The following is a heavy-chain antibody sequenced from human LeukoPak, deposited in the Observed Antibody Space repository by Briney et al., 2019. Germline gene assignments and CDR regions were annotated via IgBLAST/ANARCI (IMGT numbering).Heavy chain of an antibody. CDR3: ARGDYPYFFDY. V-gene: IGHV1-46*01. CDR1: GNTFTSYY. CDR2: INPSGGST. D-gene: IGHD4-17*01. J-gene: IGHJ4*02. Sequence: ASVKVSCKASGNTFTSYYMHWVRQAPGQGLGWMGIINPSGGSTSYAQKFQGRVTMTRDTSTSTLYMELSSLRSEDTAVYYCARGDYPYFFDYWGQGTLVTVSS.